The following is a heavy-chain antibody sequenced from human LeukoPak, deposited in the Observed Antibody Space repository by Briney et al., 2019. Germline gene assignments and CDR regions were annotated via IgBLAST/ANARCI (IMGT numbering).Heavy chain of an antibody. D-gene: IGHD5-18*01. J-gene: IGHJ4*02. V-gene: IGHV3-30*02. CDR1: GFTFSSYG. CDR3: AKRGNVDTAMVKDY. CDR2: IRYDGSNK. Sequence: GGSLRLSCAASGFTFSSYGMHWVRQAPGKGLEWVAFIRYDGSNKYCADSVKGRFTISRDNSKNTLYLQMNSLRAEDTAVYYCAKRGNVDTAMVKDYWGQGTLVTVSS.